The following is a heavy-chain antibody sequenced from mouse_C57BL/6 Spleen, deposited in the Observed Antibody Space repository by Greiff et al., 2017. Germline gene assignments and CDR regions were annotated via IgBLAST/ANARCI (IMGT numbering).Heavy chain of an antibody. CDR3: AGGDYYGSSYVPYAMDY. CDR1: GYAFSSSW. D-gene: IGHD1-1*01. Sequence: QVQLKESGPELVKPGASVKISCKASGYAFSSSWMNWVKQRPGKGLEWIGRIYPGDGDTNYNGKFKGKATLTADKSSSTAYMQLSSLTSEDSAVYFCAGGDYYGSSYVPYAMDYWGQGTSVTVSS. CDR2: IYPGDGDT. J-gene: IGHJ4*01. V-gene: IGHV1-82*01.